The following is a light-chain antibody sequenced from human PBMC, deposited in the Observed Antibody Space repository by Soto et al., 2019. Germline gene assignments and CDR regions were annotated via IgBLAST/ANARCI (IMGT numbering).Light chain of an antibody. Sequence: EIVLTQSPGTLSLSPGEIATLSFSASQSVISSYLAWYQQKPAQAPTLLIYGASSRATGIPDRFSGSGSGADFSLPISSLEPEEFAVYYCQQYGSTRTWTFGQGTKVDIK. CDR3: QQYGSTRTWT. J-gene: IGKJ1*01. V-gene: IGKV3-20*01. CDR2: GAS. CDR1: QSVISSY.